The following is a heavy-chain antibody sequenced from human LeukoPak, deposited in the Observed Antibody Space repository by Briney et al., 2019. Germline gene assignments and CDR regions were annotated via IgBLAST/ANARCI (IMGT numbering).Heavy chain of an antibody. CDR2: IYPGDSDT. D-gene: IGHD6-25*01. V-gene: IGHV5-51*01. CDR3: ARRIPAAGHFDY. CDR1: GCSFTSYW. J-gene: IGHJ4*02. Sequence: GESLKISCKGSGCSFTSYWIAWVRQMPGKGLEWMGIIYPGDSDTRYNPSFQGQVTISADKSISTAYLQWSSLKASDTAIYYCARRIPAAGHFDYWGQGTLVTVSS.